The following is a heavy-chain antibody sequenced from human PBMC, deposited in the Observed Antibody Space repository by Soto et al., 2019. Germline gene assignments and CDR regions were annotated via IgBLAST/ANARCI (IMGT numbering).Heavy chain of an antibody. Sequence: EVQLVESGGGLVQPGGSLRLSCAASGFTSSRYWMSWVRQAPGKGLEWVANIKQDGSEKYYVGSVKGRFTISRDNAKNSLYLQMDSLRAEDTAVYYCATWGGPGDYWGQGTLVTVSS. CDR2: IKQDGSEK. CDR3: ATWGGPGDY. CDR1: GFTSSRYW. J-gene: IGHJ4*02. D-gene: IGHD3-16*01. V-gene: IGHV3-7*01.